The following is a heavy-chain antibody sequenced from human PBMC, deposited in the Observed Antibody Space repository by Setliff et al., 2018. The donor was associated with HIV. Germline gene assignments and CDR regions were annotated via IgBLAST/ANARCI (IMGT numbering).Heavy chain of an antibody. CDR2: IIPILGIA. Sequence: ASVKVSCKASGYSFTDYYIHWVRQAPGQGLEWMGGIIPILGIANYAQKFQGRVTITADKSTSTAYMELTSLRFDDTAMYYCVRGVQSPPHYSYYYMDVWGEGTMVTVSS. D-gene: IGHD3-3*01. V-gene: IGHV1-69*10. J-gene: IGHJ6*03. CDR1: GYSFTDYY. CDR3: VRGVQSPPHYSYYYMDV.